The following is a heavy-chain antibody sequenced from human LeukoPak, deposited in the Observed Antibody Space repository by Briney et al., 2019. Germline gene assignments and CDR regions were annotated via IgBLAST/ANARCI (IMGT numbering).Heavy chain of an antibody. Sequence: GASVKVSCKASGYTFTSYNISWVRQATGQGLEWMGGMNPNIGNTGYAQKFQGRVTMTRNTSISTAYMELSSLRSEAAAVYYCASLLEASGSYLWARYWFDLWGQGTLVTVSS. CDR2: MNPNIGNT. CDR1: GYTFTSYN. D-gene: IGHD1-26*01. V-gene: IGHV1-8*01. CDR3: ASLLEASGSYLWARYWFDL. J-gene: IGHJ5*02.